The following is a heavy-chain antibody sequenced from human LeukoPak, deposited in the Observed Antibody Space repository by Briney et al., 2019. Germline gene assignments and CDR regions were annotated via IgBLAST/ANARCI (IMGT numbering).Heavy chain of an antibody. J-gene: IGHJ4*02. CDR3: ARGLYGSGGYFDY. V-gene: IGHV4-34*01. CDR2: INHSGST. CDR1: GGSFSGYY. Sequence: SETLSLTCAVYGGSFSGYYWSWIRQPPGKGLEWIGEINHSGSTNYNPSLKSRVTMSVDTSKNQFSLKLSSVTAADTAVYYCARGLYGSGGYFDYWGQGTLVTASS. D-gene: IGHD3-10*01.